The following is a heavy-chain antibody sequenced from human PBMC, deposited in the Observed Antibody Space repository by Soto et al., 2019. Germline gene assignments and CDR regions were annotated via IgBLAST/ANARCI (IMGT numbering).Heavy chain of an antibody. CDR2: IDVGSANA. Sequence: SVKVSFKASGGTFSSYAISLVRQAPGQGLQWIGWIDVGSANANYAQMLQERVTISRDMSTSTAYMELSSLRPEDTAVYYCARDRMAADATEVAFDFWGQGTMVTVSS. V-gene: IGHV1-58*02. CDR3: ARDRMAADATEVAFDF. D-gene: IGHD6-13*01. CDR1: GGTFSSYA. J-gene: IGHJ3*01.